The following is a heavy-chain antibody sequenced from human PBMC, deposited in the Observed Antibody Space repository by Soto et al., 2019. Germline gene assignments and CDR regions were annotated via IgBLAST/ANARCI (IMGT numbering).Heavy chain of an antibody. J-gene: IGHJ6*03. CDR3: ARQGLGYCSSTSCYSGHYMDV. D-gene: IGHD2-2*01. Sequence: SETLSLTCAVYGGSFSGYYWSWIRQPPGKGLEWIGEINHSGSTNYNPSLKSRVTISVDTSKNQFSLKLSSVTAADTAVYYCARQGLGYCSSTSCYSGHYMDVWGKGTTVTVSS. CDR2: INHSGST. V-gene: IGHV4-34*01. CDR1: GGSFSGYY.